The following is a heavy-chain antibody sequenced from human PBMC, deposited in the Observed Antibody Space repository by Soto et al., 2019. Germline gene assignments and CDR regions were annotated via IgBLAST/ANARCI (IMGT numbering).Heavy chain of an antibody. CDR3: ARAPYSSSSFRFDY. CDR2: IIPIFGTA. V-gene: IGHV1-69*13. J-gene: IGHJ4*02. D-gene: IGHD6-6*01. CDR1: GGTFSNYA. Sequence: SVKVSCKASGGTFSNYAISWLRQAPGKGLEWMGGIIPIFGTANYAQKFQGRVTITADESTSTAYMELSSLRSEDTAVYYCARAPYSSSSFRFDYWGQGTLVTVSS.